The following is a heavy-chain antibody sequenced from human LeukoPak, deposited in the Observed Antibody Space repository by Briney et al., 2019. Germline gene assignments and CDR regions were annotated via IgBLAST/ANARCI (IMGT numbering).Heavy chain of an antibody. D-gene: IGHD3-9*01. Sequence: GGSLRLSCAASGFTVRGPSLHWVRQASGKGLEYIGGVRSKANSYATAYSTSVHGRSTVSSDDQSNLAFLPMNALKPEDTDLYCCATFDWGASPNWGQGSRVTVSS. CDR2: VRSKANSYAT. CDR1: GFTVRGPS. J-gene: IGHJ4*02. V-gene: IGHV3-73*01. CDR3: ATFDWGASPN.